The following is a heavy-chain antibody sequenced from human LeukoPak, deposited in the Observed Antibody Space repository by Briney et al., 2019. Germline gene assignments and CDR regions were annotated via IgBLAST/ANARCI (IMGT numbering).Heavy chain of an antibody. V-gene: IGHV3-7*01. CDR1: GFTFSSYW. CDR3: SVDVGYYYYYYMDV. Sequence: GGTLRLSCAASGFTFSSYWMSWVRQAPGKGLEWVANIKQDGSEKYYVDSVKGRFTISRDNAKNSLYLQMNSLRAEDTAVYYCSVDVGYYYYYYMDVWGKGTTVTVSS. J-gene: IGHJ6*03. D-gene: IGHD3-9*01. CDR2: IKQDGSEK.